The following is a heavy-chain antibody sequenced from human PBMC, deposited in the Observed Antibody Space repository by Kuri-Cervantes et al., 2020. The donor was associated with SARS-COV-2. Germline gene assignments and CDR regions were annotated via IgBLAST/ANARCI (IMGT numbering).Heavy chain of an antibody. CDR2: INPNSGGT. V-gene: IGHV1-2*04. Sequence: SVKVSCKASGYTFTSYGISWVRQAPGQGLEWMGWINPNSGGTNYAQKFQGWVTMTRDTSISTAYMELSRLRSDDTAVYYCAREGCSGGSCYSSWFDPWGQGTLVTVSS. CDR1: GYTFTSYG. CDR3: AREGCSGGSCYSSWFDP. J-gene: IGHJ5*02. D-gene: IGHD2-15*01.